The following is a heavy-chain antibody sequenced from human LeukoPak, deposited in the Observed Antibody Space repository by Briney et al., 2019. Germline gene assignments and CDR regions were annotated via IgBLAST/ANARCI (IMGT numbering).Heavy chain of an antibody. CDR2: IYTTGST. V-gene: IGHV4-4*07. D-gene: IGHD6-19*01. CDR1: GGPFNNFY. CDR3: ARGYSSGWYYVDA. J-gene: IGHJ6*03. Sequence: SETLSLTCTVSGGPFNNFYWSWLRQSAGKGLEWIGRIYTTGSTNYNPSLKSRVTMSVDTSKNQFSLRLSSVTAADTAVYYCARGYSSGWYYVDAWGTGTTVTVSS.